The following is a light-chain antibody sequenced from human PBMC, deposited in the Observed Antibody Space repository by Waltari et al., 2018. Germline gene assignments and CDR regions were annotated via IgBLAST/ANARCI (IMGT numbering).Light chain of an antibody. V-gene: IGLV1-51*01. J-gene: IGLJ2*01. Sequence: QSVLPQPPSVSAAPGQKVTISCSGSISNVGTNYVSWYQQVPGTAPKLRIYDKEKRDSGIPDRFSGSKSSTSATLGITGRQTGDEADYYCGTWDSSLSALVFGGGTKVTVL. CDR2: DKE. CDR3: GTWDSSLSALV. CDR1: ISNVGTNY.